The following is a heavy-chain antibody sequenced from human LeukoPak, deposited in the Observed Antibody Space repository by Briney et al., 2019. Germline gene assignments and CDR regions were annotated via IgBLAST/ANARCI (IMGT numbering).Heavy chain of an antibody. CDR2: INHSGST. J-gene: IGHJ6*03. Sequence: SEALSLTCAVYGGSFSHYYWSWIRQPPGKGLEWIGEINHSGSTNYDPSLKSRVTISVDTSKNQFSLKLSSVTAADTAVYYCARTTEGYCRGRSCYSYYYYMDVWGKGTTVTVSS. CDR1: GGSFSHYY. CDR3: ARTTEGYCRGRSCYSYYYYMDV. D-gene: IGHD2-15*01. V-gene: IGHV4-34*01.